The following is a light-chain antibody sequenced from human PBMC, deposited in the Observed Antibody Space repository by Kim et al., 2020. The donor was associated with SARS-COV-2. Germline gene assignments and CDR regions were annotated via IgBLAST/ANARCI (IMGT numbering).Light chain of an antibody. V-gene: IGLV6-57*01. CDR3: QSHDGSNWV. Sequence: NFMLTQPHSVSESPGKTVAISCTRSSGTIASNYVQWYHQRPGSSPTTVIYEDNQRPSGVPDRFSGSIDSSSNSASLTISGLKTEDEADYYCQSHDGSNWVCGGGTKLTVL. CDR2: EDN. CDR1: SGTIASNY. J-gene: IGLJ3*02.